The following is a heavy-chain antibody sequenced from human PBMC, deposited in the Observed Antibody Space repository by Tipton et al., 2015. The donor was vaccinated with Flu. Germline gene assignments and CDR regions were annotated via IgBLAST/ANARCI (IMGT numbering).Heavy chain of an antibody. V-gene: IGHV4-61*02. D-gene: IGHD3-3*01. Sequence: TLSLTCTVSGGSIRGGNHYWSWIRQPAGKGLEWIGRIYTSGSTNYNPSLKSRVTISVDTSKNQLSLKLSSVTAADTAVYYCARGGLGDITIFGVVSSAYYYYGMDVWGQGTTVTVSS. J-gene: IGHJ6*02. CDR2: IYTSGST. CDR3: ARGGLGDITIFGVVSSAYYYYGMDV. CDR1: GGSIRGGNHY.